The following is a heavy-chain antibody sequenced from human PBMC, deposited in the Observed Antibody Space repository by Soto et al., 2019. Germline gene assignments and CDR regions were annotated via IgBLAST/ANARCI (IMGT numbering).Heavy chain of an antibody. CDR2: ISAYNGDT. D-gene: IGHD2-2*02. CDR1: SYTFTSYG. CDR3: ARDHCSSTNCYSAVDY. J-gene: IGHJ4*02. V-gene: IGHV1-18*04. Sequence: QVRLVQSGAEVKKPGASVKVSCKASSYTFTSYGISWVRQAPGQGLEWMGWISAYNGDTNYAQKFQGRVTMTTDTATSTAYMELRSLRSDDTAVYYCARDHCSSTNCYSAVDYWGQGTLVTVSS.